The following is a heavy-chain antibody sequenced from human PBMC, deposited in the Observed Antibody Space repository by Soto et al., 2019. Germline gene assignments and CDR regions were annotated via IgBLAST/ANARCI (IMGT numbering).Heavy chain of an antibody. J-gene: IGHJ6*02. V-gene: IGHV3-21*01. Sequence: GSLRLACSASGFTFSSYSMNWVRQAPGKGLEWVSSISSSSSYIYYADSVKGRFTISRDNAKNSLYLQMNSLRAEDTAVYYCARDSLWSGDFMDVWGQGTTVTVS. D-gene: IGHD3-10*01. CDR2: ISSSSSYI. CDR3: ARDSLWSGDFMDV. CDR1: GFTFSSYS.